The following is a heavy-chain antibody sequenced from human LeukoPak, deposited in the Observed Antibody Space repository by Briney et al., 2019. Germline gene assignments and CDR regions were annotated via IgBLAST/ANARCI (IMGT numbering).Heavy chain of an antibody. D-gene: IGHD3-16*02. V-gene: IGHV4-34*01. CDR3: ARGRNDYVWGSYRYSPFDY. CDR1: LGSFSGYY. J-gene: IGHJ4*02. Sequence: SETLSLTCAHHLGSFSGYYWSWIRQPPGKGLEWIGEINHSGSTNYNPSLKSRVTISVDTSKNQFSLKPRSVTAADTAVYYCARGRNDYVWGSYRYSPFDYWGQGTLVTVSS. CDR2: INHSGST.